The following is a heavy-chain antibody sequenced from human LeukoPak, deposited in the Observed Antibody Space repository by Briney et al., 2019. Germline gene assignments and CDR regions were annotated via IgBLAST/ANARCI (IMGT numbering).Heavy chain of an antibody. CDR2: ITNSGSTV. D-gene: IGHD4-17*01. V-gene: IGHV3-11*01. CDR3: ERGHYGIDY. CDR1: GFTVSSSY. J-gene: IGHJ4*02. Sequence: GGSLRLSCAASGFTVSSSYMTWFRQAPGKGLEWLSYITNSGSTVYYADSVKGRFTISRDNAKNSLYLQMNSLRAEDTAVYYCERGHYGIDYWGQGTLVTVSS.